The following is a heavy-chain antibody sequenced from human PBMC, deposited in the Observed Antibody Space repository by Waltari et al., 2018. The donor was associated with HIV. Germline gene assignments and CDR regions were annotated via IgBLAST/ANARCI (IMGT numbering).Heavy chain of an antibody. D-gene: IGHD2-2*01. CDR3: ATAQICSTSSCYDY. CDR2: FDPEDAET. Sequence: QVQLVQSGAAVKKPGASVKASCQVSGYTLTELSMHWVRQAPGKGLEGMGGFDPEDAETIYAQKFQGRVTMTEDTSTDTAYMELSSLRSEDTALYYCATAQICSTSSCYDYWGQGTLVTVSS. CDR1: GYTLTELS. J-gene: IGHJ4*02. V-gene: IGHV1-24*01.